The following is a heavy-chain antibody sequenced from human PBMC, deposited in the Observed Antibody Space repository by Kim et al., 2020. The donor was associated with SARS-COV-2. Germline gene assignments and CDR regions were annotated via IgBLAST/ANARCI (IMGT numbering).Heavy chain of an antibody. CDR3: ARAARPGGWFDP. J-gene: IGHJ5*02. D-gene: IGHD6-6*01. V-gene: IGHV4-59*01. Sequence: NYSPSLKSRVTISVDTSKNQFSLKLSSVTAADTAVYYCARAARPGGWFDPWGQGTLVTVSS.